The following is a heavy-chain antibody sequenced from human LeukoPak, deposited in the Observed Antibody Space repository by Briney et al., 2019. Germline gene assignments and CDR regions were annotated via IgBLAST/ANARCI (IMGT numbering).Heavy chain of an antibody. CDR2: ISYDGSNK. CDR3: ARDPDAFDI. V-gene: IGHV3-30-3*01. J-gene: IGHJ3*02. Sequence: GGSLRLSCAASGFTFSSYWMHWVRQAPGKGLEWVAVISYDGSNKYYADSVKGRFTISRDNSKNTLYLQMNSLRAEDTAVYYCARDPDAFDIWGQGTMVTVSS. CDR1: GFTFSSYW.